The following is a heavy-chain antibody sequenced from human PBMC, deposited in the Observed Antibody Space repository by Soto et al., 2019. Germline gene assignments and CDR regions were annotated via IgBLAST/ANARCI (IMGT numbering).Heavy chain of an antibody. D-gene: IGHD1-20*01. CDR2: IKSKTDGGTT. CDR1: GFTFSNAW. J-gene: IGHJ6*02. CDR3: TTDNWNGYYGMDV. Sequence: GGSLRLSCAASGFTFSNAWMSWVRQAPGKGLEWVGRIKSKTDGGTTDYAAPVKGRFTISRDDSKNTLYLQMSSLKTEDTAVYYCTTDNWNGYYGMDVWGQGTTVTVSS. V-gene: IGHV3-15*01.